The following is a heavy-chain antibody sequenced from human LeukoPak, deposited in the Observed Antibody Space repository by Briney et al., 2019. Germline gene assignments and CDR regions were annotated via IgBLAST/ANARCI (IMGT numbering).Heavy chain of an antibody. V-gene: IGHV1-3*01. Sequence: ASVKVSSKASGYTFTSYAMHWVRQAPGQRLEWMGWINAGNGNTKYSQKFQGRVTITRDTSASTAYMELSSLRSEDTAVYYCARSMVRGDYGKNYLYYYYGMDVWGKGTTVTVSS. J-gene: IGHJ6*04. CDR1: GYTFTSYA. CDR2: INAGNGNT. CDR3: ARSMVRGDYGKNYLYYYYGMDV. D-gene: IGHD3-10*01.